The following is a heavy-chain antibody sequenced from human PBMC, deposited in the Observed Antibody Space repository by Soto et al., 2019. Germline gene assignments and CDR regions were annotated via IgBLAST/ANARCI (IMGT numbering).Heavy chain of an antibody. CDR1: GYTFTIYG. J-gene: IGHJ4*02. D-gene: IGHD3-22*01. V-gene: IGHV1-18*04. CDR3: ARVDYYDSSGYYGY. Sequence: QVQLVQSGAEVKKPGASVKVSCKASGYTFTIYGISWVRQAPGQGLEWMGWISGYNGNTDYARNLQDRVTLTTDASTSSVYMELRSLRSDDTAVYYCARVDYYDSSGYYGYWGQGTLITVSS. CDR2: ISGYNGNT.